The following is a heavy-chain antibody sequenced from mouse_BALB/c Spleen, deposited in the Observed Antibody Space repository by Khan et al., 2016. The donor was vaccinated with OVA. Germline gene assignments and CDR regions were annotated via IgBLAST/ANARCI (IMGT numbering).Heavy chain of an antibody. J-gene: IGHJ4*01. CDR1: GFSLTTYG. Sequence: QVQLQQSGPGLAAPSQSLSITCTISGFSLTTYGVHWVRQPPGKGLEWLVMIWSDGTTNYNSALKSRLTITKDNSQSQVFLKMNSLQTDDTAIYFCARQPYYHYNIMDYWGQGTSVTVSS. CDR3: ARQPYYHYNIMDY. CDR2: IWSDGTT. V-gene: IGHV2-6-1*01. D-gene: IGHD2-10*01.